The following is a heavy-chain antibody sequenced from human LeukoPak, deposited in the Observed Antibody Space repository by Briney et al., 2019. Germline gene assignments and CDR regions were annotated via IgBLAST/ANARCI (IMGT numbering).Heavy chain of an antibody. V-gene: IGHV3-23*01. CDR1: GFTFSSYA. CDR2: ISGSGGST. CDR3: ARGKRGYSYGSYDV. J-gene: IGHJ4*02. Sequence: GGSLRLSCAASGFTFSSYAMSWVRQAPGKGLEWVSAISGSGGSTYYADSVKGRFTISRDNSKNTLYLQMNSLRAEDTAVYYCARGKRGYSYGSYDVWGQGTLVTVSS. D-gene: IGHD5-18*01.